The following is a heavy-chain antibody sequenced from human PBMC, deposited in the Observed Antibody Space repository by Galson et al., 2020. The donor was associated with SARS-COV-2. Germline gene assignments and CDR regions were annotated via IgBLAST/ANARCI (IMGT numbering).Heavy chain of an antibody. CDR1: GDSISTGDYY. V-gene: IGHV4-31*03. CDR3: ARLGLEMGRYWFDP. Sequence: SETLSLTCTVSGDSISTGDYYWRWIRQHPGEGLEWIGYIHHSGSTYYNPSLKSRVTKSVDPSKNQFSLKLTSVTAADTAVYFCARLGLEMGRYWFDPWGQGTLVTVSS. J-gene: IGHJ5*02. D-gene: IGHD3-10*01. CDR2: IHHSGST.